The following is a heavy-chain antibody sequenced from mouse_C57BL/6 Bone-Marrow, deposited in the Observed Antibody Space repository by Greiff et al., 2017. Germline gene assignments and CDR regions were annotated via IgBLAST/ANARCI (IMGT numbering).Heavy chain of an antibody. D-gene: IGHD1-1*01. Sequence: QVQLRQSGPGLVAPSQSLSITCTVPGFSLTSYGVSWVRQPPGKGLEWLGVIWGDGSTNYHSALISRLSLSKDNSKSQVFLKLNSLQTDDTATYYCAKHITTVVPFYWYFGVWGTGTTVTVPS. J-gene: IGHJ1*03. CDR2: IWGDGST. CDR3: AKHITTVVPFYWYFGV. CDR1: GFSLTSYG. V-gene: IGHV2-3*01.